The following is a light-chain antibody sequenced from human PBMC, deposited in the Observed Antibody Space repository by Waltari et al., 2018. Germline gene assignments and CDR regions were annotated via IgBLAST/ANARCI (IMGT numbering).Light chain of an antibody. CDR3: QVWDSSGDHPV. J-gene: IGLJ2*01. CDR1: NIRSQT. Sequence: SYVLTQPPSVSVAPGKTAKISCAGQNIRSQTVHWYRQKAGQAPVLVIYDDTVRPAGVPDRIAGSDPATLTIARVGAGDEADYFCQVWDSSGDHPVFGGGTRLTVL. CDR2: DDT. V-gene: IGLV3-21*03.